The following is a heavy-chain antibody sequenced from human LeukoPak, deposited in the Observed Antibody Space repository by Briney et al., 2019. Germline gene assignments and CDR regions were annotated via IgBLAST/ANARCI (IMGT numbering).Heavy chain of an antibody. Sequence: ASVKVSCKASGYTFTGYYIHWVRQAPGQGLEWMGSLNPNSGGTNSAQKFQGRVTMARDTSTSTAYMQLSGLRSDDTAVYYCARDLWGFDPWGQGTLVTVSS. D-gene: IGHD2-21*01. J-gene: IGHJ5*02. V-gene: IGHV1-2*02. CDR1: GYTFTGYY. CDR2: LNPNSGGT. CDR3: ARDLWGFDP.